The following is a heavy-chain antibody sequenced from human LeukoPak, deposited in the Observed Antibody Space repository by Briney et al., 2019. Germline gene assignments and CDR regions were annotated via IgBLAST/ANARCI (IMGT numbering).Heavy chain of an antibody. Sequence: GASVKVSCKASGYTFTSYGISWVRQAPGQGLEWMGWVSAYNGNTNYAQKLQGRVTMTTDTSTSTAYMELRSLRSDDTAVYYCARDRVGATFARDFDYWGQGTLVTVSS. V-gene: IGHV1-18*01. J-gene: IGHJ4*02. CDR3: ARDRVGATFARDFDY. CDR1: GYTFTSYG. CDR2: VSAYNGNT. D-gene: IGHD1-26*01.